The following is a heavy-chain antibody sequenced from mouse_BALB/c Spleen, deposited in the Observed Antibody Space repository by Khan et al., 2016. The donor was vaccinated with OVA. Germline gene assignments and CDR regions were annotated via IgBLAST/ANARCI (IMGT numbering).Heavy chain of an antibody. CDR3: ARDQVGSYFDY. V-gene: IGHV7-3*02. CDR2: IRNKADGYTT. J-gene: IGHJ2*01. D-gene: IGHD4-1*02. Sequence: EVELVESGGGLVQSGGSLRLTCATSGFTLTDYYMTWVRQPPGKALEWLGFIRNKADGYTTEYSASVKGRFAMSRDNSQSILYLHMTTLRTEDSATYYWARDQVGSYFDYWGQGTTLTVSS. CDR1: GFTLTDYY.